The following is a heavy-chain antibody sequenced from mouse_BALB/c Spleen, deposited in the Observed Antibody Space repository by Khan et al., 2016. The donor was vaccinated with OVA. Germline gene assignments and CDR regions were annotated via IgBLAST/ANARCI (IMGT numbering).Heavy chain of an antibody. V-gene: IGHV1-4*01. D-gene: IGHD2-14*01. Sequence: QVQLQQSGAELARPGASVKMSCKASGYTFTSYTIHWIKLRPGQGLEWIGYINPSNAYTNYNQRFKDKATLTAAKSSTTAYIQLSSLTSDDSAVYYGVRDGAYHRDDGLFAYWGLGTLVTVSA. J-gene: IGHJ3*01. CDR2: INPSNAYT. CDR3: VRDGAYHRDDGLFAY. CDR1: GYTFTSYT.